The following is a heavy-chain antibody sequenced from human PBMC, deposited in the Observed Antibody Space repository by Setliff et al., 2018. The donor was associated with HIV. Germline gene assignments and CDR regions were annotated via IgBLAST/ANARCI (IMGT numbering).Heavy chain of an antibody. V-gene: IGHV7-4-1*02. J-gene: IGHJ6*03. CDR2: INTNTGNP. CDR3: ARDIRGRDYYYYYMDV. Sequence: ASVKVSCKASGYTFNNYAMNWVRQAPGQGLELMGWINTNTGNPTYAQGFTGRFVFSLDTSVSTAYLQISSLKAEDTAVYYCARDIRGRDYYYYYMDVWGKGTTVTVSS. D-gene: IGHD3-10*01. CDR1: GYTFNNYA.